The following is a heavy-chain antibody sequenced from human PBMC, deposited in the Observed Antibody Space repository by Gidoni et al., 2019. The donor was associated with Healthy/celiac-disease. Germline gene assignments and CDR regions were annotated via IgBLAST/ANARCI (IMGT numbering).Heavy chain of an antibody. Sequence: QVQLQESGPGLVTPSRTLSLTCAVSGGSISSRHWWSWVRQPPGKGLKGIGEIYHSGSTNYNQSLKSRVTISVDKSKKQFSLKLSSVTAADTAVYYCATQGPYCSRTSCDYDYYGMDVWGQGTTVTVSS. D-gene: IGHD2-2*01. CDR3: ATQGPYCSRTSCDYDYYGMDV. V-gene: IGHV4-4*02. J-gene: IGHJ6*02. CDR1: GGSISSRHW. CDR2: IYHSGST.